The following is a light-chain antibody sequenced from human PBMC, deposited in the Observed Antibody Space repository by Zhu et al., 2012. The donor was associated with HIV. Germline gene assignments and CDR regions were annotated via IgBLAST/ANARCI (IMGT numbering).Light chain of an antibody. Sequence: AIQMTQSPSSLSTSVGDRVTITCRASQGISSHLGWYQQKPGKAPKLLIYDASTLQSGVPSRLSGSRSGADFTLTISSLQPEDFAFYYCLQDYSYPYTFGQGTKLEIK. CDR3: LQDYSYPYT. CDR2: DAS. J-gene: IGKJ2*01. CDR1: QGISSH. V-gene: IGKV1-6*01.